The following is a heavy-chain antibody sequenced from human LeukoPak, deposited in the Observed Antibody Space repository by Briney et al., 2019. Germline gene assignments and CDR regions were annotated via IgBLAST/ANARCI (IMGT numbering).Heavy chain of an antibody. V-gene: IGHV3-30*03. CDR2: ISYDGSNK. D-gene: IGHD1-7*01. CDR1: GFTFSSYG. J-gene: IGHJ4*02. Sequence: GGSLRLSCAASGFTFSSYGMHWVRQAPGKGLEWVAVISYDGSNKYYADSVKGRFTISRDNSKNTLYLQMNSLRAEDTAVYYCARAYNWNYHLDYWGQGTLVTVPS. CDR3: ARAYNWNYHLDY.